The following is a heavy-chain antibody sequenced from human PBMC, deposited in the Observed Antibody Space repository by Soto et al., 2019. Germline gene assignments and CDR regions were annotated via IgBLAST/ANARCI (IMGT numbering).Heavy chain of an antibody. D-gene: IGHD6-6*01. CDR2: IYWDDDK. CDR1: GFLLTSNDVG. J-gene: IGHJ4*02. CDR3: AHSRYISSCFDY. V-gene: IGHV2-5*02. Sequence: KAGRTLVNPTHTLTLTCTFSGFLLTSNDVGVGWIRQPPGNALEWLALIYWDDDKRYSPSLKSRLTITKDTSKKQVVLRMNNMDPADNATYYCAHSRYISSCFDYWGQVPLVTASS.